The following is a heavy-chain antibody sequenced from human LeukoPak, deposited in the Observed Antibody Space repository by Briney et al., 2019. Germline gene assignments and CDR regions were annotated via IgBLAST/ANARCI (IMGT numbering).Heavy chain of an antibody. CDR3: ARHGSGYDPRPVYGDLDY. Sequence: GSSVKVSCKASGGTFSSYAISWVRQAPGQGLEWMGGIIPIFGTANYAQKFQGRVTITADESTSTAYMELSSLRSDDTAVYYCARHGSGYDPRPVYGDLDYWGQGTLVTVSS. CDR1: GGTFSSYA. CDR2: IIPIFGTA. J-gene: IGHJ4*02. V-gene: IGHV1-69*01. D-gene: IGHD5-12*01.